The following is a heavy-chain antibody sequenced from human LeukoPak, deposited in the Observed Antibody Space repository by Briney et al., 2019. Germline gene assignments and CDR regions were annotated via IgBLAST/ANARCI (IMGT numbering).Heavy chain of an antibody. CDR3: ARGPRYCSGGSCKNWFDP. V-gene: IGHV1-3*03. D-gene: IGHD2-15*01. CDR1: GYTFTSYA. CDR2: INAGNGNT. Sequence: ASVKVSCKASGYTFTSYAMHWVRQAPGQRLEWMGWINAGNGNTKYSQEFQGRVTITRDTSASTAYMELSSLRSEDMAVYYCARGPRYCSGGSCKNWFDPWGQGTLVTVSS. J-gene: IGHJ5*02.